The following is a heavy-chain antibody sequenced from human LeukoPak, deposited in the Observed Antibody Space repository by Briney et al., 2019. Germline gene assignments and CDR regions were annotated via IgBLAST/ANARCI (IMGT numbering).Heavy chain of an antibody. Sequence: SETLSLTCTVSGGSISTYYWSWVRQPAGKGLEWIGRIYTSGSTSYNPSLKSRVTMSEDTSKNQFSLKLSSVTAADTAVFYCASGRDWAKVGRWGQGTLVTVTS. D-gene: IGHD2-21*01. J-gene: IGHJ4*02. V-gene: IGHV4-4*07. CDR2: IYTSGST. CDR1: GGSISTYY. CDR3: ASGRDWAKVGR.